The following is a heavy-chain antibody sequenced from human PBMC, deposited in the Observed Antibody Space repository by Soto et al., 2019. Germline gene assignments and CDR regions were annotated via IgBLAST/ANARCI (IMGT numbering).Heavy chain of an antibody. CDR1: GGSIISGGYS. Sequence: PSETLSLTCAVSGGSIISGGYSFSWIRQPPGKGLEWIGYIYHSGSTYYSPSLKSRVTISVDRSKNQFSLKLSSVTAADTAVYYCARRRPGSHYGMDVWGQGTTVTVSS. CDR3: ARRRPGSHYGMDV. D-gene: IGHD6-25*01. CDR2: IYHSGST. J-gene: IGHJ6*02. V-gene: IGHV4-30-2*01.